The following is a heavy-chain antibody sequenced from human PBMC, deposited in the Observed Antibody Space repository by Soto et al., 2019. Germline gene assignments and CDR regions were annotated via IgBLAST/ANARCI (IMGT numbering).Heavy chain of an antibody. Sequence: PXXTLSLPCTVSGGSISSSSYYWGFIRQPPGKGLEWIGSIHYSVSTNYNPSLQSRVTISVDTSKNQFSLKLNSVTAADTAVYYCARHYCSGSKCYYFDYWGQGTLVTVSS. CDR2: IHYSVST. CDR3: ARHYCSGSKCYYFDY. V-gene: IGHV4-39*01. D-gene: IGHD2-15*01. CDR1: GGSISSSSYY. J-gene: IGHJ4*02.